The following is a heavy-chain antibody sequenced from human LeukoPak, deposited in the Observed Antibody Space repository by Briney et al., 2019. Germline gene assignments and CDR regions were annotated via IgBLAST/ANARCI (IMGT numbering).Heavy chain of an antibody. CDR3: ASLGGDSTYY. CDR1: GGSISSGDYY. J-gene: IGHJ4*02. Sequence: NTSETLSLTCTVSGGSISSGDYYWSWIRQPPGKGLEWIGEIYHSGSTNYNPSLKSRITISVDKSKNQFSLKLNSVTAADTAVYYCASLGGDSTYYWGQGTLVTVSS. D-gene: IGHD3-16*01. CDR2: IYHSGST. V-gene: IGHV4-39*07.